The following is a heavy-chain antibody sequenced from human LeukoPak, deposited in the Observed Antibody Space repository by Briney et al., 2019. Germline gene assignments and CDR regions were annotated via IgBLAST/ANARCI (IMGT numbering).Heavy chain of an antibody. J-gene: IGHJ4*02. CDR1: GFTFDNND. V-gene: IGHV3-13*01. Sequence: GGSLRLSCEVSGFTFDNNDMHWVRQSTGKGLEWVSAIGSAGYTYYAESVRGRFTITRDTAKQSLYLQMNSLRVEDTAVYHCVRQPDSARYGFDYWGRGTQVTVSS. CDR2: IGSAGYT. CDR3: VRQPDSARYGFDY. D-gene: IGHD1-14*01.